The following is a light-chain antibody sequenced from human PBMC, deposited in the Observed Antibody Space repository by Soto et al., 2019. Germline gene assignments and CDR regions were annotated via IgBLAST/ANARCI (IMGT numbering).Light chain of an antibody. CDR1: HSVSSNY. Sequence: EIVLTQSPGTLSLSPGERATLSCRSSHSVSSNYLAWYQQKPGQAPRLLIYDVSSRATGIPDRFCGSGSGTDFTLTISRLEPVDFAVYYCRQYGISPTFGQGTKVEIK. J-gene: IGKJ1*01. V-gene: IGKV3-20*01. CDR3: RQYGISPT. CDR2: DVS.